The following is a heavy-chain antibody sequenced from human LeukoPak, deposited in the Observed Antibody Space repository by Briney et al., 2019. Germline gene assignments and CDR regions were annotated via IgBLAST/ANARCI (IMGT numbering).Heavy chain of an antibody. CDR3: ARERVTTTSFDY. Sequence: GGSLRLSCAASGVTVSSNYMSWVRQAPGKGLEWVSVIYSGGSTYHADSVKGGFTISRDKSKNTLYLQMNSLRAEDTAVYYCARERVTTTSFDYWGQGVLVTVSS. CDR1: GVTVSSNY. V-gene: IGHV3-53*01. D-gene: IGHD2/OR15-2a*01. CDR2: IYSGGST. J-gene: IGHJ4*02.